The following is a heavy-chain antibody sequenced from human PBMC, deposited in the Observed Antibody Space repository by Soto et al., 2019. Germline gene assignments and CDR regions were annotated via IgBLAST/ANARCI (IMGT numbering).Heavy chain of an antibody. CDR2: INWNGGST. Sequence: GGSLRLSCAASGFTFDDYGMSWVRQAPGKGLEWVSGINWNGGSTGYADSVKGRFTISRDNAKNSLYLQINSLRAEDTALYHYARAPNAGQWYGDYWAFDIWGQGTMVTVSS. J-gene: IGHJ3*02. V-gene: IGHV3-20*01. CDR3: ARAPNAGQWYGDYWAFDI. D-gene: IGHD4-17*01. CDR1: GFTFDDYG.